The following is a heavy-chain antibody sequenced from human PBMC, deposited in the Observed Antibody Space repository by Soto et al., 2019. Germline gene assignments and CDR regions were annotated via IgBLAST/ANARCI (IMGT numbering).Heavy chain of an antibody. CDR2: IYYSGST. CDR3: ARDGSRGWRDAFDI. J-gene: IGHJ3*02. D-gene: IGHD6-19*01. Sequence: QVQLQESGPGLVKPSETLSLTCTVSGGSVSSGSYYWSWIRQPPGKGLEWIGYIYYSGSTNYNPSLKSRVTISVDPPKHQFALKLSSVTAADTAVYYCARDGSRGWRDAFDIWGQGTMVTVSS. CDR1: GGSVSSGSYY. V-gene: IGHV4-61*01.